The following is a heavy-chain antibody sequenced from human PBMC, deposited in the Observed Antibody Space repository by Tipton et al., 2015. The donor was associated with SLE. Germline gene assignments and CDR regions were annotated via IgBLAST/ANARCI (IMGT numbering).Heavy chain of an antibody. CDR1: GDSISRSSYY. CDR2: IYYRDTT. V-gene: IGHV4-39*01. Sequence: TLSLTCTVSGDSISRSSYYWGWIRQPPGKGLEWIGSIYYRDTTYYNPSLKSRVTISVDTSKNQLSLKLSSVTAADTAVYYCARQGIRIFGVVIIGWFAPWGQRTLVTVSS. CDR3: ARQGIRIFGVVIIGWFAP. D-gene: IGHD3-3*01. J-gene: IGHJ5*02.